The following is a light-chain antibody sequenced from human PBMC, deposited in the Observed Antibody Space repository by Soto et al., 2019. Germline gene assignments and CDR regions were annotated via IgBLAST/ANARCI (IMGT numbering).Light chain of an antibody. Sequence: QSALTQPPSASGSPGQSVNISCTGTSSDVGGYNYVSWYQQYPGKAPKLMIYEVIHRPSGVSNRFSGSKSDNTASLTISGLQSEDEADYYCSSFTGSNTLYVFGTGTKLTVL. CDR2: EVI. J-gene: IGLJ1*01. CDR1: SSDVGGYNY. CDR3: SSFTGSNTLYV. V-gene: IGLV2-14*01.